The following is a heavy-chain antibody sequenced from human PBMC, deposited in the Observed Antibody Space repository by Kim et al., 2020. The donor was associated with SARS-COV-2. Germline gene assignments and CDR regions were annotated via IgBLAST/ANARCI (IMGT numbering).Heavy chain of an antibody. CDR2: ISWNSGSI. V-gene: IGHV3-9*01. Sequence: GGSLRLSCAASGFTFDDYAMHWVRQAPGKGLEWVSGISWNSGSIGYADSVKGRFTISRDNAKNSLYLQMNSLRAEDTALYYCAKDIGNGDYGNYYYGMDVWGQGTTVTVSS. D-gene: IGHD4-17*01. CDR3: AKDIGNGDYGNYYYGMDV. J-gene: IGHJ6*02. CDR1: GFTFDDYA.